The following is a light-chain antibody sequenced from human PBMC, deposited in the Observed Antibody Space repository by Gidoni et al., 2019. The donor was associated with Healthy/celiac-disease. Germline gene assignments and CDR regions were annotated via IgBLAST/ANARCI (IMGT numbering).Light chain of an antibody. CDR1: QSVSSY. Sequence: EIVLTQSPATLSLSPGERATLSCRASQSVSSYLAWYQQNPGQAPRLLIYDACNRATGIPARFSGSGSGKDFTLTISSLEPEDFAVYYCQQRSNWRLTFGGGTKVEIK. CDR3: QQRSNWRLT. J-gene: IGKJ4*01. CDR2: DAC. V-gene: IGKV3-11*01.